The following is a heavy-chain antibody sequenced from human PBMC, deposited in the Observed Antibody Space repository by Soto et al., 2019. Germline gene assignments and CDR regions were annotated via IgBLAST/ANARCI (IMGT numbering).Heavy chain of an antibody. V-gene: IGHV3-33*01. CDR2: IWYDGSNK. J-gene: IGHJ6*03. D-gene: IGHD3-3*01. CDR3: ARDGEPYYDFWSGLHRGGYYYYMDV. Sequence: QVQLVESGGGVVQPGRSLRLSCAASGFTFSSYGMHWVRQAPGKGLEWVAVIWYDGSNKYYADSVKGRFTISRDNSRNTLYLQKNSLRAEDTSVDYCARDGEPYYDFWSGLHRGGYYYYMDVWGKGTTVTVSS. CDR1: GFTFSSYG.